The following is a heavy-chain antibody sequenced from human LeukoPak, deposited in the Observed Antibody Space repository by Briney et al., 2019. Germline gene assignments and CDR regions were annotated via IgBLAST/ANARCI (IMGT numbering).Heavy chain of an antibody. CDR2: INHSGST. J-gene: IGHJ3*02. CDR3: ARERYFGYYSRPGAFDI. D-gene: IGHD3-9*01. Sequence: SETLSLTCAVYGGSFSGYYWSWIRQPPGKGLEWIGEINHSGSTNYNPSLKGRVTISVDTSKNQFSLKLSSVTAADTAVYYCARERYFGYYSRPGAFDIWGQGTMVTVSS. CDR1: GGSFSGYY. V-gene: IGHV4-34*01.